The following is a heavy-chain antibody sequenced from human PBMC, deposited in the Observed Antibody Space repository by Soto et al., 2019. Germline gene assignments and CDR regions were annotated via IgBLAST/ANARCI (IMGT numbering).Heavy chain of an antibody. CDR3: ARRYGATLDY. CDR2: IYYSGST. CDR1: GGSISSYY. V-gene: IGHV4-59*08. J-gene: IGHJ4*02. D-gene: IGHD4-17*01. Sequence: SETLSLTCTVSGGSISSYYWSWIRQPPGKGLEWIGYIYYSGSTNYNPSLKSQVTISVDTSKNQFSLKLSSVTAADTAVYYCARRYGATLDYWGQGTLVTVSP.